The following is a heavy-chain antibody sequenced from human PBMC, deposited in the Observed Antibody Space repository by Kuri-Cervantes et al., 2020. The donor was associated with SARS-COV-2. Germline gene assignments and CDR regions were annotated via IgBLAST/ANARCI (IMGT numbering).Heavy chain of an antibody. Sequence: SETLSLTCSVSGDSVSSKTYYWGWIRQSPGKGLEWIGSVYYTGSAYYNPPLKSRATLSVDTSKNQVSLKLSSLTAADTGRYYCARQSSTLDWFDPWGQGTLVTVSS. D-gene: IGHD2-2*01. CDR2: VYYTGSA. J-gene: IGHJ5*02. CDR1: GDSVSSKTYY. V-gene: IGHV4-39*01. CDR3: ARQSSTLDWFDP.